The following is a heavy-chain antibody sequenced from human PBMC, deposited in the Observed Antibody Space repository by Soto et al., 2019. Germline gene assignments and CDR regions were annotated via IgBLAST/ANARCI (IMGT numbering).Heavy chain of an antibody. J-gene: IGHJ4*02. CDR1: GFTFSDYG. CDR3: ARDSVRFLEHFSKDYFDY. CDR2: LWYDGSGE. V-gene: IGHV3-33*08. D-gene: IGHD3-3*01. Sequence: QVHLVESGGGVVQPGGSLRLSCAGSGFTFSDYGMHWVRQAPGKGLEWVAVLWYDGSGEYYTDSVRGRFTISRVNSKNTLYLQMNNLRDEDTGVYYCARDSVRFLEHFSKDYFDYWAREPGSPSPQ.